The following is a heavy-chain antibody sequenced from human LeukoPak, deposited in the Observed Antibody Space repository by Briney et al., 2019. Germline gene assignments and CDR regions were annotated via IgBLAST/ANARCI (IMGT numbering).Heavy chain of an antibody. CDR1: GYSISSGYY. J-gene: IGHJ5*02. CDR3: AVDNWNRFNWFDP. V-gene: IGHV4-38-2*02. Sequence: SETLSLTCTVSGYSISSGYYWGWIRQPPGKGLEWIGSIYHSGSTYYNPSLKSRVTISVDTSKNQFSLKLSSVTAADTAAYYCAVDNWNRFNWFDPWGQGTLVTVSS. D-gene: IGHD1-1*01. CDR2: IYHSGST.